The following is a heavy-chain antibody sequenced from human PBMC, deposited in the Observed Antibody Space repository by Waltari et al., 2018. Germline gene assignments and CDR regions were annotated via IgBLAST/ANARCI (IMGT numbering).Heavy chain of an antibody. J-gene: IGHJ4*02. CDR2: ITSRSSTI. CDR3: ARGGRGERWLY. D-gene: IGHD3-16*01. Sequence: EVQLVQSGGDLVQPGGSLRLSCAASGFTFNTYSMAWVRQAPGKGLEWFSYITSRSSTIYYADSVKGRFTISRDNAKNSLYLQMNSLRAEDTAVYYCARGGRGERWLYWGQGTLVTVSS. V-gene: IGHV3-48*04. CDR1: GFTFNTYS.